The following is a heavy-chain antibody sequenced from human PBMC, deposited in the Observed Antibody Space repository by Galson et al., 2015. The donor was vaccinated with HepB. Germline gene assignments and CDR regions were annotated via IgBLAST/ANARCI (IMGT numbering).Heavy chain of an antibody. V-gene: IGHV1-69-2*01. CDR3: ATGGGTMVRGVTDSNFDY. CDR2: VDPEDGET. D-gene: IGHD3-10*01. CDR1: GYTFTGYY. J-gene: IGHJ4*02. Sequence: VKVSCKASGYTFTGYYMHWVRQAPGKGLEWMGLVDPEDGETIYAEKFQGRVTITADTSTDTAYMELSSLRSEDTAVYYCATGGGTMVRGVTDSNFDYWGQGTLVTVSS.